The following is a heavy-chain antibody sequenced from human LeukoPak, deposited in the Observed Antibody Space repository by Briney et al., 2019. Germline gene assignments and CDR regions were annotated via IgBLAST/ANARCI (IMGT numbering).Heavy chain of an antibody. CDR3: ARHRDYYDT. V-gene: IGHV4-59*08. D-gene: IGHD3-22*01. J-gene: IGHJ4*01. Sequence: SETLSLTCTVSGASINNNFWTWIRQPPGNGLEWIGYIYSSGSANYNPSLKSRVIISGDTSKNQISLNLTSVTAADTAVYFCARHRDYYDTWGHGTLVTVSS. CDR2: IYSSGSA. CDR1: GASINNNF.